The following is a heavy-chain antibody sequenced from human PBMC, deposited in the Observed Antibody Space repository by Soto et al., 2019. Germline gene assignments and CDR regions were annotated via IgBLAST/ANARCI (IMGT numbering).Heavy chain of an antibody. CDR3: ARDPSDY. CDR1: GYTFTVYN. J-gene: IGHJ4*02. CDR2: INPGNGNT. Sequence: QVQLVQSGAEVKKPGASVKVSCTASGYTFTVYNIHWVRQAPGQRLEWMGWINPGNGNTKYSQKFQDRVTITRDTSASTAYMEVSSLRSEDTAVYYCARDPSDYWGQGTLVTVSS. V-gene: IGHV1-3*01.